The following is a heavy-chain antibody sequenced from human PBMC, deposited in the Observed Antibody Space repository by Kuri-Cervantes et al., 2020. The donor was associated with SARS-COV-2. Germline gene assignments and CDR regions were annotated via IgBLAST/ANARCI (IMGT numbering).Heavy chain of an antibody. D-gene: IGHD2-2*01. J-gene: IGHJ4*02. CDR2: ISGSGGST. V-gene: IGHV3-23*01. Sequence: GESLKISCAASGFTFSSYAMSWVRQAPGKGLEWVSAISGSGGSTYYADFVKGRFTISRDNSKNTLYLQMNSLRAEDTAVYYCAKAIVVVPAALPNFDYWGQGTLVTVSS. CDR1: GFTFSSYA. CDR3: AKAIVVVPAALPNFDY.